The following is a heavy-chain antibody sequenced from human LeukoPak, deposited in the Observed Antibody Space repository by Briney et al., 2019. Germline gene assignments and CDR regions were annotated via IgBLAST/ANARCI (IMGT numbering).Heavy chain of an antibody. CDR1: GFTFSSYW. CDR2: IKQDGSEK. CDR3: ARVPGSSSWYLLYYYYYYMDV. D-gene: IGHD6-13*01. J-gene: IGHJ6*03. Sequence: GGSLRLSCAASGFTFSSYWMSWVRQAPGKGLEWVANIKQDGSEKYYVDSVKGRFTISRDNPKNSLYLQMNSLRADDTAVYYCARVPGSSSWYLLYYYYYYMDVWGKGTTVTVSS. V-gene: IGHV3-7*01.